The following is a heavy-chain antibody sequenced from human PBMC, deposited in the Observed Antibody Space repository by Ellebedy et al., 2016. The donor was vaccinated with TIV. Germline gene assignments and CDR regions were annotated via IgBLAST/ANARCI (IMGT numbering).Heavy chain of an antibody. CDR2: ITESGGNT. D-gene: IGHD4-23*01. CDR3: ARDPVGVGPAFDI. CDR1: GLTFSSHA. V-gene: IGHV3-23*01. J-gene: IGHJ3*02. Sequence: PGGSLRLSCAASGLTFSSHAMSWVRQAPGKGLEWVSSITESGGNTYYADSVKGRFTISRDNSKDTLFLQMNSLRAEDTAIYFCARDPVGVGPAFDIWGQGTIVTVSS.